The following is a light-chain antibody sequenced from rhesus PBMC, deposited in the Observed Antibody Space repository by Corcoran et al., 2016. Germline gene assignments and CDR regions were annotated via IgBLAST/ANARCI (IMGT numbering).Light chain of an antibody. Sequence: DIQMTQSPSSLSASVGDRVTITCRASQDITNDLAWYQQKPGETPKLLIYEASSLQSWIPSRFSGSWSGTDFTLTISGLQSEDFATYYCQHYYTTPWTFGQGTKVDIK. V-gene: IGKV1-33*02. J-gene: IGKJ1*01. CDR1: QDITND. CDR2: EAS. CDR3: QHYYTTPWT.